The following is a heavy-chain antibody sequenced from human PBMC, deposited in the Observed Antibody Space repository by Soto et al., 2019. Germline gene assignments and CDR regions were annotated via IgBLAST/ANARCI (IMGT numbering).Heavy chain of an antibody. CDR3: ARVRVMVVAGSTFDY. CDR1: GYSISSSSY. J-gene: IGHJ4*01. D-gene: IGHD6-19*01. V-gene: IGHV4-38-2*02. CDR2: IYHGGTT. Sequence: RTETLSLTCTVSGYSISSSSYWAWTRQPRGKGPEWIASIYHGGTTFYHPSLKIRVTISVDTSNNKFSLKLTSVTAADTAVYYCARVRVMVVAGSTFDYWGHGTLVTVSS.